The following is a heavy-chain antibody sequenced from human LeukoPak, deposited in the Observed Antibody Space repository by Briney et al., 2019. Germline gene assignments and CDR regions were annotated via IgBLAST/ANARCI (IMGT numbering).Heavy chain of an antibody. J-gene: IGHJ4*02. V-gene: IGHV4-39*01. CDR2: TYYGGNT. D-gene: IGHD6-25*01. CDR1: GGSISSSSYY. CDR3: AAAFDY. Sequence: SETLSLTCTVSGGSISSSSYYWGWIRQPPGKGLEWIGNTYYGGNTYYNPSLKSRVTLSVDTSKNQFSLELNSVTAADTAVYYCAAAFDYWGQGTLVTVSS.